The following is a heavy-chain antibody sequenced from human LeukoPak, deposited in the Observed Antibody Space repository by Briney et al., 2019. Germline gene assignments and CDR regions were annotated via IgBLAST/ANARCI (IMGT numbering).Heavy chain of an antibody. V-gene: IGHV3-21*01. Sequence: GGSLRLSCAASGFTFSSYAMNWVRQAPGKGLEWVSSIDSSSSYIFYRDSVKGRFTISRDNAKNSLFLQMNSLRAEDTAVYYCVREYPDLFDYWGQGTLVTASS. CDR3: VREYPDLFDY. CDR1: GFTFSSYA. J-gene: IGHJ4*02. CDR2: IDSSSSYI.